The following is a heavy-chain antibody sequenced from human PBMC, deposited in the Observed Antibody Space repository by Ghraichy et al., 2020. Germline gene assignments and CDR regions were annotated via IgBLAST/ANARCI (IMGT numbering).Heavy chain of an antibody. CDR2: IKGDGSMR. CDR3: ARDLNWENY. CDR1: GFTFSNYW. J-gene: IGHJ4*02. D-gene: IGHD1-26*01. V-gene: IGHV3-7*03. Sequence: GSLRLSCTASGFTFSNYWMTWVRQAPGMGLEWVTNIKGDGSMRNYVDSVKGRFTISKDNAKNSLYLHMNSLRAEDTGVYYCARDLNWENYWGQGTLVTVSS.